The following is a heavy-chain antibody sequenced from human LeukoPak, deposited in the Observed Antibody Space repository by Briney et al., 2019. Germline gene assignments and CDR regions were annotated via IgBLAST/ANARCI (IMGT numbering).Heavy chain of an antibody. CDR1: GFTFSSYS. D-gene: IGHD3-22*01. J-gene: IGHJ4*02. V-gene: IGHV3-21*01. CDR3: ARDSSGFWFSFDY. CDR2: ISSSSSYI. Sequence: GGSLRLSCAASGFTFSSYSMNWVRQAPGKGLEWVSSISSSSSYIYYADSVKGRFTISRDNAKNSLYLQMNSLRAEDTAVYYCARDSSGFWFSFDYWGQGTLVTVSS.